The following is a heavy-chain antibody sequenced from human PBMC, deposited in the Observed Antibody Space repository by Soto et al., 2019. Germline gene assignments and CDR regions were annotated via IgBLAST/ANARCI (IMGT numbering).Heavy chain of an antibody. CDR3: AGTTSHQWYYMDV. V-gene: IGHV6-1*01. Sequence: SQTLSLTCDISGDSVSSNSAGWNWIRQTPSRGLEWLGRTYYRSRWYNDYAVSVRSRITVNPDTSKNQFFLQLTSVTPEDTAVYYCAGTTSHQWYYMDVWGKGTTVTVSS. J-gene: IGHJ6*03. D-gene: IGHD1-7*01. CDR1: GDSVSSNSAG. CDR2: TYYRSRWYN.